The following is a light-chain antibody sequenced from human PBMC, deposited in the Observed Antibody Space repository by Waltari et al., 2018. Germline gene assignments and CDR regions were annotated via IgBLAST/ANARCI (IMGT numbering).Light chain of an antibody. CDR3: QSYDSSLSPRWV. Sequence: QSVLTQPPSVSGAPGQRVTISCTGSSSNIGAGYDVHWYQQLPGTAPKLLIYVNSNRPSGVPDRFSGSKSGTSASLAITGLQAEDEADYYCQSYDSSLSPRWVFGGGTKLTVL. CDR2: VNS. J-gene: IGLJ3*02. CDR1: SSNIGAGYD. V-gene: IGLV1-40*01.